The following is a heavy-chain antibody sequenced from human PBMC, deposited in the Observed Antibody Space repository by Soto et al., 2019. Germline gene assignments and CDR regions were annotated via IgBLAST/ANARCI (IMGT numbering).Heavy chain of an antibody. CDR2: IYHSGST. V-gene: IGHV4-4*02. CDR3: VRAAGTMIVVVIGETGPPGALVN. D-gene: IGHD3-22*01. J-gene: IGHJ4*02. CDR1: GGSITSSNW. Sequence: QVQLQESGPGLVKPSGTLSLTCAVSGGSITSSNWWSWVRQPPGKGLEWIGEIYHSGSTNYNPSRQSGGTKAVFKSKSPFSLRTTSVTAADTAVYYCVRAAGTMIVVVIGETGPPGALVNWGQGPLVTVSS.